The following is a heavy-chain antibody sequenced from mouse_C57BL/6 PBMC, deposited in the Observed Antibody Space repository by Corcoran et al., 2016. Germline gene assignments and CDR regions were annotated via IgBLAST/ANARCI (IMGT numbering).Heavy chain of an antibody. V-gene: IGHV1-26*01. Sequence: EVQLQQSGPELVKPGASVKISCKASGYTFTDYYMNWVKQSHGKSLEWIGDINPNNGGTSYNQKFKGKATLTVDKSSSTAYMELRSLTSEDSAVYYCARGERWLLVYWYFDVWGTGTTVTVSS. CDR2: INPNNGGT. D-gene: IGHD2-3*01. CDR3: ARGERWLLVYWYFDV. J-gene: IGHJ1*03. CDR1: GYTFTDYY.